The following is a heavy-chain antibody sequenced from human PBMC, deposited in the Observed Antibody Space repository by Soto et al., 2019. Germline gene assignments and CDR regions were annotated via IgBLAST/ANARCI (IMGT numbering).Heavy chain of an antibody. J-gene: IGHJ3*02. CDR1: GYTFTSYG. CDR2: ISAYNGNT. Sequence: ASVKVSCKASGYTFTSYGISWVRQAPGQGLEWMGWISAYNGNTNYAQKLQGRVTMTTDTSTSTAYMELRSLRSDDTAVYYCARRSPVATPMDAFDIWGQGTMVTVSS. D-gene: IGHD5-12*01. V-gene: IGHV1-18*01. CDR3: ARRSPVATPMDAFDI.